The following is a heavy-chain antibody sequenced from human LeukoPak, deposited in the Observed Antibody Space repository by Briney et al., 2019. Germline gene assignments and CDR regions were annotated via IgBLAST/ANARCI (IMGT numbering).Heavy chain of an antibody. Sequence: GGSLRLSCAASGFTFSSYAMHWVRQAPGKGLEYVSAISSNGGSTYYANSVKGRFTISRDNSKNTLYLQMNSLRAEDTAVYYCARDLGHCSGGSCPNPFDYWGQGTLVTVSS. CDR1: GFTFSSYA. D-gene: IGHD2-15*01. V-gene: IGHV3-64*01. J-gene: IGHJ4*02. CDR3: ARDLGHCSGGSCPNPFDY. CDR2: ISSNGGST.